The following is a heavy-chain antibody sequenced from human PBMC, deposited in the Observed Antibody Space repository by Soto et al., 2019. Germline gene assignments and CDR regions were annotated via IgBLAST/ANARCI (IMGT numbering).Heavy chain of an antibody. CDR3: AGGLTIEGGGNFCP. CDR1: GGTFTSYT. J-gene: IGHJ5*02. D-gene: IGHD3-3*01. Sequence: QVQLVQSGAEVKKPGSSLKISCTTSGGTFTSYTISWLRQAPGQGPEWMGRSIPVLGVANSAQKFQDRGTVTADTSTKAGFLGVGGPASDDPGMYFFAGGLTIEGGGNFCPWGQGTLVTVSS. V-gene: IGHV1-69*02. CDR2: SIPVLGVA.